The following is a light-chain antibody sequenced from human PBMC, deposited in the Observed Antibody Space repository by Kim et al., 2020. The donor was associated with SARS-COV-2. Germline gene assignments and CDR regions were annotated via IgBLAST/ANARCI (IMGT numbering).Light chain of an antibody. V-gene: IGKV3-20*01. Sequence: APRERATPSCRASQSVSSNYLAWYPQKPGQAPRLLIYGVSSRATGIPDRFSGSGSGTDFTLTITRLEPEDFAVYYCQQYSSSPATFGQGTKVDIK. J-gene: IGKJ1*01. CDR2: GVS. CDR3: QQYSSSPAT. CDR1: QSVSSNY.